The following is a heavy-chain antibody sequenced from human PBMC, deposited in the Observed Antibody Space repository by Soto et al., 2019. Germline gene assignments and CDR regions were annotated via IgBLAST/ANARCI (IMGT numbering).Heavy chain of an antibody. D-gene: IGHD6-6*01. Sequence: QVQLVESGGGVVQPGRSLRLSCAASGFTFSSYGMHWVRQAPGKGLEWVAVIWYDGSNKYYADSVKGRFTISRDNSKNTLYLQMNSLRAEDTAVYYCARGRYSSSAQDYFDYWGQGTLVTVSS. J-gene: IGHJ4*02. V-gene: IGHV3-33*01. CDR1: GFTFSSYG. CDR2: IWYDGSNK. CDR3: ARGRYSSSAQDYFDY.